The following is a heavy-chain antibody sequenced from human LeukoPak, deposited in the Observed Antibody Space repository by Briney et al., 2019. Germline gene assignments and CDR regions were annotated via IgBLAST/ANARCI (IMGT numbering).Heavy chain of an antibody. V-gene: IGHV3-74*01. CDR1: GFTFSSYW. CDR3: ARAHNDYGDYSLGY. Sequence: GGSLRLSCAASGFTFSSYWMHWVRQAPGKGLVWVSRINSDGSSTSYADSVKGRFTISRDNAKNTLYLQMNSLRAEDTAVYYCARAHNDYGDYSLGYWGQGILVTVSS. J-gene: IGHJ4*02. CDR2: INSDGSST. D-gene: IGHD4-17*01.